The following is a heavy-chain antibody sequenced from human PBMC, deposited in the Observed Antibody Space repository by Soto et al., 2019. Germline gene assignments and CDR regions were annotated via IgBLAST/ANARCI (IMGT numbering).Heavy chain of an antibody. D-gene: IGHD6-19*01. CDR3: ARAPTGQWLVPGEGWFDP. CDR1: GFTFSSYA. V-gene: IGHV3-64*01. J-gene: IGHJ5*02. CDR2: ISSNGGST. Sequence: GGSLRLSCAASGFTFSSYAMHWVRQAPGKGLEYVSAISSNGGSTYYANSVKGRFTISRDNSKNTLYLQMGSLRAEDMAVYYCARAPTGQWLVPGEGWFDPWGQGTLVTVSS.